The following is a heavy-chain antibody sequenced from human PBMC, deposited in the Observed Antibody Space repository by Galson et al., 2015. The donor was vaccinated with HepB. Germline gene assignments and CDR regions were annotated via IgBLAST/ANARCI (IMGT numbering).Heavy chain of an antibody. J-gene: IGHJ5*02. V-gene: IGHV1-2*02. D-gene: IGHD2-2*01. CDR1: GYTFTGYY. Sequence: SVKVSCKASGYTFTGYYMHWVRQAPGQGLEWMGWINPNSGGTNYAQKFQGRVTMTRDTSISTAYMELSRLRSDDTAVYYCAREGCCSSTSCYNWFDPWGQGTLVTVPS. CDR3: AREGCCSSTSCYNWFDP. CDR2: INPNSGGT.